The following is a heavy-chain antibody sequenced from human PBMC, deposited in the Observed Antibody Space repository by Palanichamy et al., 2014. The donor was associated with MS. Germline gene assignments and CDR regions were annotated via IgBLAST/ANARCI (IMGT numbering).Heavy chain of an antibody. D-gene: IGHD4-17*01. Sequence: QVQLQESGPGLVKPSETLSLTCAVSGGSISSSNCGVGPPAPGKGLEWIGEIYHSGSTNYNPSLKSRVTISVDKSKNQFSLKLSSVTAADTAVYYCARGEVTTGWVLSGFDYWGQGTLVTVSS. CDR3: ARGEVTTGWVLSGFDY. V-gene: IGHV4-4*02. CDR1: GGSISSSNC. J-gene: IGHJ4*02. CDR2: IYHSGST.